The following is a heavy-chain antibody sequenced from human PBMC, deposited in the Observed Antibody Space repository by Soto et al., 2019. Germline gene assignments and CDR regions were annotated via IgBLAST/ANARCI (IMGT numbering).Heavy chain of an antibody. J-gene: IGHJ4*02. CDR2: INHSGST. Sequence: QVQLQQWGAGLLKPSETLSLTCAVYGGSFSGYYWSWIRQPPGKGLEWIGEINHSGSTNYNPSLQSRVTISVDTSKNQFSLKLSSVTAADTAVYYCARGAPMGYWGQGTLVTVSS. CDR3: ARGAPMGY. CDR1: GGSFSGYY. V-gene: IGHV4-34*01.